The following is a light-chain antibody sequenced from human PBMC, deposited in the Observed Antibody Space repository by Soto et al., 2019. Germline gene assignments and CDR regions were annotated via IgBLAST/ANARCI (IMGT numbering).Light chain of an antibody. J-gene: IGLJ3*02. CDR1: SSNIGADFD. V-gene: IGLV1-40*01. Sequence: QSVLTQPPSVSGAPGQRVTISCTGSSSNIGADFDVLWYQHLPGTAPKLLISHNNNRPSGVPDRFSGSKSGTSASLAITGLQADDEAVYYCQSRDSSLSSSWVFGGGTKLTVL. CDR2: HNN. CDR3: QSRDSSLSSSWV.